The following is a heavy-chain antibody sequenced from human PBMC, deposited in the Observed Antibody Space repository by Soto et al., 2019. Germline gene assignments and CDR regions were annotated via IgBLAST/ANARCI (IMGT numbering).Heavy chain of an antibody. CDR1: AGSITTSY. J-gene: IGHJ4*02. D-gene: IGHD5-12*01. CDR2: IHYTGST. Sequence: PSETLSLTCTVSAGSITTSYWNWIRQPPGKGLEWIGYIHYTGSTNYNPSLKSRVTLSVDTSKNQFSLKLTSVTAADTAVYYCAKDRRDGYNLYGAVLDYWGQGTLVTVSS. V-gene: IGHV4-59*01. CDR3: AKDRRDGYNLYGAVLDY.